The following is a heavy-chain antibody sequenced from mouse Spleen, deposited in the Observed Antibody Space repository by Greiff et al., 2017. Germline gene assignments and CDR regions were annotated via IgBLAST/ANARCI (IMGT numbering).Heavy chain of an antibody. CDR2: ISSGGGNT. Sequence: EVQLVESGGGLVKLGGSLKLSCAASGFTFSSYAMSWVRQTPEKRLEWVATISSGGGNTYYPDSVKGRFTISRDNAKNTLYLQMSSLKSEDTAMYYCARHYYGDYWGQGTTLTVSS. J-gene: IGHJ2*01. CDR3: ARHYYGDY. CDR1: GFTFSSYA. V-gene: IGHV5-9-3*01. D-gene: IGHD2-1*01.